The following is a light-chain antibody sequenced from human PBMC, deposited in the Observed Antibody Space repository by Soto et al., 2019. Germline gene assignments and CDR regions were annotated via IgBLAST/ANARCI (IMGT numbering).Light chain of an antibody. V-gene: IGKV2-28*01. CDR1: QSLLHSDGNNY. CDR2: LGS. CDR3: MQPLQTPKWT. Sequence: DIVMTQSPLSLPVTPGEPASISCRSSQSLLHSDGNNYLEWYLQKPGQSPHLLIYLGSRRSSGVHDRFSGSGSGTHFTLKISRVEADDVGVYYCMQPLQTPKWTFGQGNRVEIK. J-gene: IGKJ1*01.